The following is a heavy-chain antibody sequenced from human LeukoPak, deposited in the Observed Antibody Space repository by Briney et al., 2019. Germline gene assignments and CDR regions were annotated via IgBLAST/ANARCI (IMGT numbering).Heavy chain of an antibody. CDR3: AKDPRGGYSGSWYFDY. CDR2: ISGGGDPT. Sequence: PGGSLRLSCTASGFTFNNYVLSWVRQAPGKGLEWVSAISGGGDPTYYADSVKGRFTISRDNSKNTLYLQMNSLRAEDTAVYYCAKDPRGGYSGSWYFDYWGQGNLVTVSS. D-gene: IGHD1-26*01. CDR1: GFTFNNYV. V-gene: IGHV3-23*01. J-gene: IGHJ4*02.